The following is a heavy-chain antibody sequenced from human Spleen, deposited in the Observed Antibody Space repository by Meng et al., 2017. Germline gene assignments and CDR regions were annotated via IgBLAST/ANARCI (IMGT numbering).Heavy chain of an antibody. V-gene: IGHV4-34*01. J-gene: IGHJ4*02. D-gene: IGHD4-11*01. CDR3: ARGPTTMAHDFDY. CDR2: INHSGST. Sequence: QVHLKERGAGLLKPSETLSLTCVVSGGSFSDYYWSWIRQPPGKGLEWIGEINHSGSTNYNPSLESRATISVDTSQNNLSLKLSSVTAADSAVYYCARGPTTMAHDFDYWGQGTLVTVSS. CDR1: GGSFSDYY.